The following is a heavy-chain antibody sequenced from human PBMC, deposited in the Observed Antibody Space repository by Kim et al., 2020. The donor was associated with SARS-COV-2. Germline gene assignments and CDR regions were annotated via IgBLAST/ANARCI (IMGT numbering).Heavy chain of an antibody. J-gene: IGHJ5*02. CDR3: AREQFSSSWFNGWFDP. Sequence: PSLKRRVTISVDTAKSQFSLKLISVTAADTAVYYCAREQFSSSWFNGWFDPWGQGTLVTVSS. D-gene: IGHD6-13*01. V-gene: IGHV4-59*01.